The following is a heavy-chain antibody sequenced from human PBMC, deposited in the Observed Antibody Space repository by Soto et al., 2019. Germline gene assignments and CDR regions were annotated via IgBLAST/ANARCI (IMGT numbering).Heavy chain of an antibody. CDR1: GYTFTDYY. CDR2: INPNSGGT. V-gene: IGHV1-2*02. Sequence: QVQLVQSGAEVKKPGASVKVSCKASGYTFTDYYMHWVRQAPGQGLEWMGWINPNSGGTKYAQKFQGRVTRTRDTSISTAYMELSGLRSDYTAVYYCATCSGGSCYANWFDPWGQGTLVNVSS. CDR3: ATCSGGSCYANWFDP. D-gene: IGHD2-15*01. J-gene: IGHJ5*02.